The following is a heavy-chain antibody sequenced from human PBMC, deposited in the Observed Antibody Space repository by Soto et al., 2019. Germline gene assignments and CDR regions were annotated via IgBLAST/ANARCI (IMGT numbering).Heavy chain of an antibody. D-gene: IGHD3-16*01. J-gene: IGHJ4*02. CDR1: GFTFSNYA. CDR3: TRGGSLYDRTKGDY. Sequence: PGGSLRLSCAASGFTFSNYAMNWVRQAPGKGLEWVSYISHKSSAIYHADSVKGRFTISRDNAKNSLYLQMDSLRDEDTAVYSCTRGGSLYDRTKGDYWGPGTQVTVSS. V-gene: IGHV3-48*02. CDR2: ISHKSSAI.